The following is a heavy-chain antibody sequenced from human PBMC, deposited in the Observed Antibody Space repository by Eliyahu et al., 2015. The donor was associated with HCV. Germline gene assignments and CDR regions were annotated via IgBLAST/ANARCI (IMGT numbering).Heavy chain of an antibody. D-gene: IGHD3-3*01. Sequence: SSLKVSCKASGGTFSSYAISWVRQAPGQGLEWMGGIIPIFGTANYAQKFQGRVTITADESTSTAYMELSSLRSEDTAVYYCARDHYDFWSGYDYYYYYGMDVWGQGTTVTVSS. CDR1: GGTFSSYA. CDR3: ARDHYDFWSGYDYYYYYGMDV. J-gene: IGHJ6*02. CDR2: IIPIFGTA. V-gene: IGHV1-69*01.